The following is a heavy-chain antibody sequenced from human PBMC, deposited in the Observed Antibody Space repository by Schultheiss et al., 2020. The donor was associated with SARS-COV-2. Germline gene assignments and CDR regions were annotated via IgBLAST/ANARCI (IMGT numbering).Heavy chain of an antibody. D-gene: IGHD1-26*01. CDR2: ISYDGSNK. CDR3: VKDRNSGSYFADY. CDR1: GFTFSGSA. Sequence: GGSLRLSCAASGFTFSGSAMHWVRQAPGKGLEWVAVISYDGSNKYYADSVKGRFTISRDNSKNTLYLQMSSLRAEDTAVYYCVKDRNSGSYFADYWGQGTLVTVSS. J-gene: IGHJ4*02. V-gene: IGHV3-30*15.